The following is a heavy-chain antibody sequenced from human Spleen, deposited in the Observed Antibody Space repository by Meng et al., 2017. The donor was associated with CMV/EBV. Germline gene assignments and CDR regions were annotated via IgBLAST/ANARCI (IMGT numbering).Heavy chain of an antibody. CDR3: ANLMDSYSAAVFGHGMDV. V-gene: IGHV3-23*03. D-gene: IGHD3-10*01. CDR1: GFIFSSYA. J-gene: IGHJ6*02. CDR2: IYSGGRTT. Sequence: GESLKISCAASGFIFSSYAMSWVRQAPERGLEWVSVIYSGGRTTYYADSVKGRFTVSRDDSKNTLYLETNSLRVEDTAVYYCANLMDSYSAAVFGHGMDVWGQGTTVTVSS.